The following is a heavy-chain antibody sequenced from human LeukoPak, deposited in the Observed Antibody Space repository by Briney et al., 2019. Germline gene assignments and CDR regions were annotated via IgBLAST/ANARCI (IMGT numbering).Heavy chain of an antibody. V-gene: IGHV3-23*01. Sequence: PGGSLRLSCAASGFIFSSYAMSWVRQAPGRGLEWVSSLSGSGSTTYYADSVKGRFTISRDSSKNTPYLQMNSLRAEDTAVYYCAKDTRYYDSSGYYRLDYWGQGTLVTVSS. CDR2: LSGSGSTT. J-gene: IGHJ4*02. D-gene: IGHD3-22*01. CDR3: AKDTRYYDSSGYYRLDY. CDR1: GFIFSSYA.